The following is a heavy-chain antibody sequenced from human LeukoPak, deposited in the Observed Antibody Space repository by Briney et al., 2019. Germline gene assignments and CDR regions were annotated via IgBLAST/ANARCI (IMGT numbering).Heavy chain of an antibody. D-gene: IGHD3-22*01. CDR3: ARVCYDSSCDY. CDR1: GGSISSYY. Sequence: SETLSLTCTVSGGSISSYYWSWIRQPPGKGLEYIGYIYYSGSTNYNPSLKSRVTISVDTSKNQFSLKLSSVTAADTAVYHCARVCYDSSCDYWGQGTLVTVSS. V-gene: IGHV4-59*01. CDR2: IYYSGST. J-gene: IGHJ4*02.